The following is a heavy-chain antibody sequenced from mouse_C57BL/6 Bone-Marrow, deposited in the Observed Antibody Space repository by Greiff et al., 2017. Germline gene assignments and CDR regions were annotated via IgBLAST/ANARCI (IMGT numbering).Heavy chain of an antibody. CDR3: ARGGGNYYFDY. Sequence: EVKVVESGGGLVKPGGSLKLSCAASGFTFSSYAMSWVRQTPEKRLEWVATISDGGSYTYYPDNVKGRFTISRDKAKNNLYLQMSHLKSEDTAMYYGARGGGNYYFDYGGQGTTLTVSS. CDR1: GFTFSSYA. J-gene: IGHJ2*01. V-gene: IGHV5-4*03. CDR2: ISDGGSYT.